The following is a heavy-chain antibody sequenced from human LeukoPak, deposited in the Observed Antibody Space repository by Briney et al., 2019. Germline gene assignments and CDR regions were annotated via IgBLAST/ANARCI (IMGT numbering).Heavy chain of an antibody. J-gene: IGHJ6*03. CDR2: IIPIFGTA. D-gene: IGHD6-13*01. V-gene: IGHV1-69*05. Sequence: GASVKVSCKASGGTFSSYAISWVRQAPGQGLEWMGGIIPIFGTANYAQKFQGRVTITTDESTSTAYMELSSLRSEDTAVYYCARVSFGIAAAGTPYYYYMDVWGKGTTVTVSS. CDR3: ARVSFGIAAAGTPYYYYMDV. CDR1: GGTFSSYA.